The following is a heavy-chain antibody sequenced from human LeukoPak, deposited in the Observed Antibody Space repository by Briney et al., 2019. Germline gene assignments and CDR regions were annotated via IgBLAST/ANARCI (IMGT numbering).Heavy chain of an antibody. CDR3: ARVSWLRFDY. Sequence: GGSLRLSCAASGFTFTTYWMSWVRQAPGKGLEWVANINQDGSAKYYVDSVKGRFTISRDNAKNSLYLQMNSLRAEDTAVYYCARVSWLRFDYRGQGTLVTVSS. J-gene: IGHJ4*02. CDR2: INQDGSAK. CDR1: GFTFTTYW. D-gene: IGHD6-13*01. V-gene: IGHV3-7*04.